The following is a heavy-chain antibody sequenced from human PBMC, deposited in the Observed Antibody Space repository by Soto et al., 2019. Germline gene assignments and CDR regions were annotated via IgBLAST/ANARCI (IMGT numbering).Heavy chain of an antibody. V-gene: IGHV4-4*07. CDR3: ARWAAGGLDV. Sequence: PSETLSLTCTVSGGSIRSSYFWSWIRQPAGEGLEWIGRIYQSGTTDYNFSLKSRVTMSVDTSKNQFFLKLTSVTAADTAVYFCARWAAGGLDVWGPGTTVTVSS. J-gene: IGHJ6*02. D-gene: IGHD1-26*01. CDR1: GGSIRSSYF. CDR2: IYQSGTT.